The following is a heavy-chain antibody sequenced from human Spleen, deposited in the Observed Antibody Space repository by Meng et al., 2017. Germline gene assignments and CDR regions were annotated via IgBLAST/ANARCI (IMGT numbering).Heavy chain of an antibody. V-gene: IGHV3-33*03. CDR2: IWYDGSNK. D-gene: IGHD4-11*01. CDR3: AKGQQSTYYYYAMDV. Sequence: GGSLRLSCAASGFSFSSYGMHWVRQAPGKGLEWVAVIWYDGSNKYYADSVKGRFTISRDNAKNSLYLQMNSLSPEDMALYYCAKGQQSTYYYYAMDVWGQGTTVTVSS. J-gene: IGHJ6*02. CDR1: GFSFSSYG.